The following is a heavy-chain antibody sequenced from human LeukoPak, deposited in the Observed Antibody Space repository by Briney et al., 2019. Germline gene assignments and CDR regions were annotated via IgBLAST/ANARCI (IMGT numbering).Heavy chain of an antibody. D-gene: IGHD1-1*01. J-gene: IGHJ6*02. V-gene: IGHV3-7*01. CDR2: INHEGGGI. Sequence: PGGSLRLSCAASGFTFSESWMTWVRQVPGLGLEWVAHINHEGGGIQYVDSVKGRFTISRDNAKGSVYLQMNSLRAEDTAIYHCATYINWVAGDVWGQGTTVIVSS. CDR1: GFTFSESW. CDR3: ATYINWVAGDV.